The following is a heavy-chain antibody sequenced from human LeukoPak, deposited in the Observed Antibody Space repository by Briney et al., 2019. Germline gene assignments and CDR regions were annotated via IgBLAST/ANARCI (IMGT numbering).Heavy chain of an antibody. J-gene: IGHJ6*03. CDR1: GGTFSSYA. V-gene: IGHV1-69*13. Sequence: ASVKVSCKASGGTFSSYAISWVRHAPGQGLEWMGGIIPIFGTANYAQKFQGRVTITADESTSTAYMELSSLRSEDTAVYYCARGGSGSYSDYYYYYYMDVWGKGTTVTVSS. CDR2: IIPIFGTA. CDR3: ARGGSGSYSDYYYYYYMDV. D-gene: IGHD3-10*01.